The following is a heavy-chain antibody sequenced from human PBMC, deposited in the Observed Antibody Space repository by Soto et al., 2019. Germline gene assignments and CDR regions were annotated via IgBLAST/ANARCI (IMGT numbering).Heavy chain of an antibody. CDR3: ARDCSSSWGYGMDV. J-gene: IGHJ6*02. D-gene: IGHD6-13*01. CDR2: INSDGSST. CDR1: GFTFSSYW. V-gene: IGHV3-74*01. Sequence: GGSLRLSCAASGFTFSSYWMHWFRQAPGKGLVWVSRINSDGSSTSYADSVKGRFTISRDNAKNTLYPQMNSLRAEDTAVYYCARDCSSSWGYGMDVWGQGTTVTVSS.